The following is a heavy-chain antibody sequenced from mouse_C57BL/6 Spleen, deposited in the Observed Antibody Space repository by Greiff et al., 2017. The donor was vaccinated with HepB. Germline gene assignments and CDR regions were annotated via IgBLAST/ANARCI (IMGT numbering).Heavy chain of an antibody. V-gene: IGHV1-55*01. CDR3: AREGSDCGNYDYAMDY. J-gene: IGHJ4*01. D-gene: IGHD2-1*01. Sequence: VQLQQPGAELVKPGASVKMSCKASGYTFTSYWITWVKQRPGQGLEWIGDIYPGSGSTNYNEKFKSKATLTVDKSSSTAYMQLSSLTSEDSAVYYCAREGSDCGNYDYAMDYWGQGTSVTVSS. CDR1: GYTFTSYW. CDR2: IYPGSGST.